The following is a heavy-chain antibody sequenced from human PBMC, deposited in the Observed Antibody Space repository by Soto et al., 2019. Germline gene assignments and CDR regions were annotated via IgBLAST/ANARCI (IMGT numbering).Heavy chain of an antibody. Sequence: PGESLKISCKGSGYSFSTHWIGWVRQMPGKGLEWMAIIYPDDSKTKYSPSFQGQVTISADKSTSTAYLQWSNLKASDTAMYYCARLPSTVFGVVIPGSYWYFDLWGRGTLVTVSS. D-gene: IGHD3-3*01. CDR1: GYSFSTHW. V-gene: IGHV5-51*01. J-gene: IGHJ2*01. CDR3: ARLPSTVFGVVIPGSYWYFDL. CDR2: IYPDDSKT.